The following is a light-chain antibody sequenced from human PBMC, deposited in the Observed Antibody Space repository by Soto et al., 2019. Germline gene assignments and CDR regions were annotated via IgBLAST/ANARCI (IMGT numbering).Light chain of an antibody. CDR3: SSYTISSTYV. Sequence: SALTQPASGSGSPGQSITISCTGTSNDVGGYYYVSWYQQHPGKAPKLLIYDVSDRPSGVSDRFSGSKSGNTASLTISGLEDEDADEYFCSSYTISSTYVFGTGTKATVL. J-gene: IGLJ1*01. V-gene: IGLV2-14*01. CDR2: DVS. CDR1: SNDVGGYYY.